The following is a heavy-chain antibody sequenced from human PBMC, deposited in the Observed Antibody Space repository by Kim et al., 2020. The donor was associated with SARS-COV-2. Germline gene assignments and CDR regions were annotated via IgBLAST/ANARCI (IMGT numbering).Heavy chain of an antibody. D-gene: IGHD5-12*01. CDR2: IYSGGST. CDR1: GFSVSHNN. J-gene: IGHJ4*02. Sequence: GGSLRRSCAASGFSVSHNNMAWVRQAPGKGLEWVSAIYSGGSTFHADSVGGRFTISRDNSRSTLYLQMNSLRADDTAVYYCAREGLSSGDGWGFDYWGQGALVTVSS. V-gene: IGHV3-53*01. CDR3: AREGLSSGDGWGFDY.